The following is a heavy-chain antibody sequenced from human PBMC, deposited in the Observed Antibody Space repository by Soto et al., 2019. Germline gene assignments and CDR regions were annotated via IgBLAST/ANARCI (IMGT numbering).Heavy chain of an antibody. Sequence: SETLSLTCAVSGGSNASGAYYCTWIRQHPGKGLEWITYIHYSGRTYYNPSLKSRVTISVDNSKNPLSLRLSSVAAADTAIYYCARYYFDGSCYSNWFDPWGQGTLDTVSS. V-gene: IGHV4-31*11. CDR2: IHYSGRT. CDR3: ARYYFDGSCYSNWFDP. J-gene: IGHJ5*02. D-gene: IGHD3-22*01. CDR1: GGSNASGAYY.